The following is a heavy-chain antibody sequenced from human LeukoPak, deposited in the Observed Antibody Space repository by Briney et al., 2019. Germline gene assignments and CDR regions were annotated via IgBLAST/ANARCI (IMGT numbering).Heavy chain of an antibody. CDR1: GYSFTSYW. V-gene: IGHV5-51*01. Sequence: GESLKISCKGSGYSFTSYWIGWVRQMPGKGLEWMGIIYPGDSDTRYSPSFQGQVTISADKSISTAYLQWSSLKASDTAMYYCARHHARWLVGERDAFDIWGQGTMVTVSS. J-gene: IGHJ3*02. CDR3: ARHHARWLVGERDAFDI. CDR2: IYPGDSDT. D-gene: IGHD1-26*01.